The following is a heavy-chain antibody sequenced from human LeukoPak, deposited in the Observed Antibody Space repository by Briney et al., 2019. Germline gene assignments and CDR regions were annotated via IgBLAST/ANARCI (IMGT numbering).Heavy chain of an antibody. J-gene: IGHJ4*02. CDR3: ARHITMVRGFFDY. D-gene: IGHD3-10*01. V-gene: IGHV4-39*01. CDR1: GGSISSSSYY. Sequence: TSETLSLTCTVSGGSISSSSYYWGWIRQPPGKGLEWIGSIYYSGSTYYDPSLKSRVTISVDTSKNQFSLKLSSVTAADTAVYYCARHITMVRGFFDYWGQGTLVTVSS. CDR2: IYYSGST.